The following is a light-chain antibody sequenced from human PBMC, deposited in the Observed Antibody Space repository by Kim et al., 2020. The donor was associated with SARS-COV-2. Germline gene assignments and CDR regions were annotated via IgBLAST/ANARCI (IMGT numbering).Light chain of an antibody. V-gene: IGKV3-15*01. J-gene: IGKJ1*01. Sequence: EIVMTQSPATLSVSQGERATLSCRASQSVSSNLAWYQQKPGQAPRLLIYGASTRATGIPARFSGSGSGTEFTLTISSLQSEDFAVYYCQQYNNSTTFGQGTKVDIK. CDR1: QSVSSN. CDR3: QQYNNSTT. CDR2: GAS.